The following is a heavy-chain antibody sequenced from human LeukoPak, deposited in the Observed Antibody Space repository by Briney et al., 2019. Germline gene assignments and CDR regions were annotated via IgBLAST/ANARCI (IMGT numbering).Heavy chain of an antibody. CDR1: GFTFSDYY. Sequence: PGGSLRLSCAASGFTFSDYYMSWIRQAPGKGLEWVSYISSSSSYTNYADSVKGRFTISRDNAKNSLFLQMNSLRADDTAVYYCARGGLRSFGPWGQGALVTVSS. V-gene: IGHV3-11*06. J-gene: IGHJ5*02. CDR2: ISSSSSYT. CDR3: ARGGLRSFGP. D-gene: IGHD3-9*01.